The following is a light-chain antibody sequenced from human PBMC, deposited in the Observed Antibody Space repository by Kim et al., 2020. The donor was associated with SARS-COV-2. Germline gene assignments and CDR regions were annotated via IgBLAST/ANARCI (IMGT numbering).Light chain of an antibody. J-gene: IGLJ2*01. V-gene: IGLV1-47*01. CDR1: STNVGNGY. CDR2: RNN. CDR3: AARDDSMSGWF. Sequence: GQRVTISCSGSSTNVGNGYVHWYQQLPGAAPQLLIYRNNQRPSGVPDRFSGSKSGTSASLAIGGLRSEDEAEYYCAARDDSMSGWFFGGGTQLTVL.